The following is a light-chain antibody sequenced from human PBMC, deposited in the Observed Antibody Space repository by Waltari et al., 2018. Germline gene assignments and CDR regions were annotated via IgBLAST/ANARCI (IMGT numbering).Light chain of an antibody. CDR2: LGS. Sequence: DCVMTQSPLSLPVTTGEPASISCMASQILLHSNGYNYLDWYLQKPGQSPQLLIYLGSNRASGVPDRFSGSGSGTDFTLKISRVEAEDVGVYYCMQALQTPRTFGQGTKVEIK. J-gene: IGKJ1*01. CDR3: MQALQTPRT. V-gene: IGKV2-28*01. CDR1: QILLHSNGYNY.